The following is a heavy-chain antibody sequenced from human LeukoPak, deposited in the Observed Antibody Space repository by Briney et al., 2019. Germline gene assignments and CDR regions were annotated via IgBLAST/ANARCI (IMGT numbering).Heavy chain of an antibody. CDR3: VSHSYDDSAPDS. Sequence: GGSLRLSCAASGFTFSSYGMHWVRQAPGKGLEWVAFIRYDGSNKYYADSVKGRFTISRDNSENTLYLQMHGLRAGDTAVYYCVSHSYDDSAPDSWGQGTLVAVSS. J-gene: IGHJ5*01. V-gene: IGHV3-30*02. CDR1: GFTFSSYG. D-gene: IGHD3-22*01. CDR2: IRYDGSNK.